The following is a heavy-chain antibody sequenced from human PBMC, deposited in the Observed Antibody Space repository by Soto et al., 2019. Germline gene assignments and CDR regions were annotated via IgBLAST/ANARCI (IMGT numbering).Heavy chain of an antibody. CDR2: IYYSGRT. D-gene: IGHD4-17*01. V-gene: IGHV4-59*01. J-gene: IGHJ4*02. CDR1: GGSISSYY. CDR3: ASGLRPPLFDY. Sequence: QVQLQESGPGLVKPSETLSLTCTVSGGSISSYYWSWIRQPPGKGLEWIGYIYYSGRTNYNPSLKSRVTISVDTSKNQFSLKLSSVTAADTAVYYCASGLRPPLFDYWGQGTLVTVSS.